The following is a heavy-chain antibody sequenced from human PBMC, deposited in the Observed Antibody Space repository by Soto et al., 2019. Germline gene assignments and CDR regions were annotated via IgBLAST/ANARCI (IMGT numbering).Heavy chain of an antibody. CDR2: ISYDGSNK. J-gene: IGHJ5*02. CDR3: AKCVIWFGELYPSDP. V-gene: IGHV3-30*18. Sequence: PGGSLRLSCAASGFTFSSYGMHWVRQAPGKGLEWVAVISYDGSNKYYADSVKGRFTISRDNSKNTLYLQMNSLRAEDTAVYYCAKCVIWFGELYPSDPWGQGTLVTVSS. CDR1: GFTFSSYG. D-gene: IGHD3-10*01.